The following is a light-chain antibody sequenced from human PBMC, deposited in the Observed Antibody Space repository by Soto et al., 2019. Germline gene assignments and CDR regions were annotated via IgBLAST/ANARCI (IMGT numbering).Light chain of an antibody. Sequence: SHSTQCPSTLSSSVGDRVTITCRASQSISIWLAWYQQKPGEAPKYLIYDASTLDSGAPSRFSGSGSGTEFTLSISSLQPDDFATYYCQQYNSYPWTFGQGTKVDI. J-gene: IGKJ1*01. CDR3: QQYNSYPWT. CDR2: DAS. CDR1: QSISIW. V-gene: IGKV1-5*01.